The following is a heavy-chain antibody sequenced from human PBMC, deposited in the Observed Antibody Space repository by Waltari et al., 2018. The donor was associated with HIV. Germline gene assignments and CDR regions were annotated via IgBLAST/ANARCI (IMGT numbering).Heavy chain of an antibody. J-gene: IGHJ4*02. D-gene: IGHD3-22*01. V-gene: IGHV3-48*04. Sequence: EVQLVESGGGLVQPGGSLRLSCAASGFTFSSYSMNWVRQAPGKGLEWVSYISSSSSTIYYADSVKGRFTISRDNAKNSLYLQMNSLRAEDTAVYYWARAAERSYDSSGGGPFDYWGQGTLVTVSS. CDR3: ARAAERSYDSSGGGPFDY. CDR2: ISSSSSTI. CDR1: GFTFSSYS.